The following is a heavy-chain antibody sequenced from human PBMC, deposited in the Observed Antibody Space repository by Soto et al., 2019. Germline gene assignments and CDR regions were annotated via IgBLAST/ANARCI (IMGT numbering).Heavy chain of an antibody. CDR3: AKDVAGWLQLNDAFDI. Sequence: GGSLRLSCAASGFTFSTYGMHWVRQSPGKGLEWVAVISHDGSNKYYADSVKGRFTISRDNSKNTLYLQMNSLRTEDTAMYYCAKDVAGWLQLNDAFDIWGQGTMVTVSS. V-gene: IGHV3-30*18. CDR2: ISHDGSNK. D-gene: IGHD5-12*01. CDR1: GFTFSTYG. J-gene: IGHJ3*02.